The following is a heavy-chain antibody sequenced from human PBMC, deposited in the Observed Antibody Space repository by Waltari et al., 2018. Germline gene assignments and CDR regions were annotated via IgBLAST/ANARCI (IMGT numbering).Heavy chain of an antibody. J-gene: IGHJ5*02. CDR3: ARDPRDYGYGWFDP. Sequence: QVQLQESGPGLVKPSETLSLTCTVSGGSISSYYWSWIRQPAGKGLEWIGRIYTSGGTNYNPSLKSRVTMSVDTSKNQFSLKLSSVTAADTAVYYCARDPRDYGYGWFDPWGQGTLVTVSS. CDR2: IYTSGGT. D-gene: IGHD4-17*01. CDR1: GGSISSYY. V-gene: IGHV4-4*07.